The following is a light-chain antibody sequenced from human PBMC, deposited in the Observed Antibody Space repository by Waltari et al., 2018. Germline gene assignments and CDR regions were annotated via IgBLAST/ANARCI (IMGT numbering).Light chain of an antibody. CDR1: QSVNRW. J-gene: IGKJ1*01. CDR2: KAS. Sequence: DIQMTQSPSTLSASVGDRVTITCRASQSVNRWLAWYQQKPGKAPKRLVSKASALQNGAATMCSGGVSGTEFTLTFSNLQPDDSSTYDCQQYEAFPVTFGHGTKVEIK. V-gene: IGKV1-5*03. CDR3: QQYEAFPVT.